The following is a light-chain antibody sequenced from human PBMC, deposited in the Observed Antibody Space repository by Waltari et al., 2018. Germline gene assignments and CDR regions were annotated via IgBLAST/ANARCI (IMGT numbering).Light chain of an antibody. V-gene: IGLV1-40*01. Sequence: QSVLTQPPSVSGAPGQGGTSPCTGNSSNNGAGFAVRWYQQIPGAVPKLLIFGNNNRPSGVPDRFFGSKSGTSASLAITGLQAEDEAHYYCQSYDSSLSGFVVYGGGTKMIVL. CDR2: GNN. CDR3: QSYDSSLSGFVV. J-gene: IGLJ2*01. CDR1: SSNNGAGFA.